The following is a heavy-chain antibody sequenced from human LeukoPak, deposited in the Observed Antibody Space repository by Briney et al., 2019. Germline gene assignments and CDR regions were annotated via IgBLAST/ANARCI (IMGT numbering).Heavy chain of an antibody. CDR2: IYYSGST. Sequence: SETLSLTCTVSGGSVCSGNYYWGWIRQPPGKGLEWIGSIYYSGSTYYNPSLKSRVTISVDTSKNQFSLKLSSVTAADTAVYYCARQLVVVVPAEFDYWGQGTLVTVSS. J-gene: IGHJ4*02. D-gene: IGHD2-2*01. CDR3: ARQLVVVVPAEFDY. CDR1: GGSVCSGNYY. V-gene: IGHV4-39*01.